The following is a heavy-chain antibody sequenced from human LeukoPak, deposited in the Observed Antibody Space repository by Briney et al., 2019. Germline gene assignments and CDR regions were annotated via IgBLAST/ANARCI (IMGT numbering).Heavy chain of an antibody. J-gene: IGHJ4*02. CDR2: ISSSGSTI. V-gene: IGHV3-48*03. CDR1: GFTFSSYE. CDR3: ARGGDSSGYYYVFDY. D-gene: IGHD3-22*01. Sequence: GGSLRLSCAASGFTFSSYEMNWVRRAPGKGLEWVSYISSSGSTIYYADSVKGRFTISRDNAKNSLYLQMNSLRAEDTAVYYCARGGDSSGYYYVFDYWGQGTLVTVSS.